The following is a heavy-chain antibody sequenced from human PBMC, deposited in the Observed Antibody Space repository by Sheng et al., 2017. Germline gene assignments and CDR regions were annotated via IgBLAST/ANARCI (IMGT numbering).Heavy chain of an antibody. CDR2: IEPNGIDK. D-gene: IGHD1-1*01. CDR1: GFSFTDYY. J-gene: IGHJ4*02. V-gene: IGHV3-7*01. CDR3: GRDRWNDY. Sequence: EVQLVESGGGLVKPGGSLRLSCAASGFSFTDYYMTWMRQAPGKGLEWVANIEPNGIDKYYVDSVKGRFTISRDNARNSLYLEMNNLRVEDTAVYYCGRDRWNDYWGQGTLVTVSS.